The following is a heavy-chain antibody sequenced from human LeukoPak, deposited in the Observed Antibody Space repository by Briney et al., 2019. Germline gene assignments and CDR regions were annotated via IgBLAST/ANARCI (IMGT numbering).Heavy chain of an antibody. CDR1: GYTFTGYY. CDR3: ARVGGSGWSDY. CDR2: INPNSGGT. J-gene: IGHJ4*02. Sequence: ASVKVSCKASGYTFTGYYMHWVRQAPGQGLEWMGWINPNSGGTNYARKFQGRVTMTRDTSISTAYMELSRLRSDDTAVYYCARVGGSGWSDYWGQGTLVTVSS. V-gene: IGHV1-2*02. D-gene: IGHD6-19*01.